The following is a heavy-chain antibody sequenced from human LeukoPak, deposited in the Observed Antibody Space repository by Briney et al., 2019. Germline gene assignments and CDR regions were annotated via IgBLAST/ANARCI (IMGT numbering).Heavy chain of an antibody. D-gene: IGHD1-26*01. V-gene: IGHV4-39*01. Sequence: SETLSLTCTVSGGSISSSSYYWGWIRQPPGKGLEWIGSIYYSGSTYYNPSLKSRVTISVDTSKNQFSLKLSSVTAADTAVYYCARGVGATVWYFDYWGQGTLVTVSS. CDR1: GGSISSSSYY. CDR3: ARGVGATVWYFDY. CDR2: IYYSGST. J-gene: IGHJ4*02.